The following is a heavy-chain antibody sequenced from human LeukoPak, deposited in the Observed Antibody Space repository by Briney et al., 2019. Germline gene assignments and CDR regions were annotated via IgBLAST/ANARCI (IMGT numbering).Heavy chain of an antibody. CDR3: ARGPSGYHNT. Sequence: GQPLSPSSAASEPSAGSNYITWVRQAQGKGLEWVSLIYSGGSPYYADSVKGRLTISRDNSKNTLYLQMKSLRAEDRAVYYCARGPSGYHNTGGQGTLVTVSA. V-gene: IGHV3-66*01. J-gene: IGHJ4*02. D-gene: IGHD5-12*01. CDR2: IYSGGSP. CDR1: EPSAGSNY.